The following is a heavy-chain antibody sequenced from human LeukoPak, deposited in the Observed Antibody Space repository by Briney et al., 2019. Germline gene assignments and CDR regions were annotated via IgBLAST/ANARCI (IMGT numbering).Heavy chain of an antibody. CDR3: EREERWFDY. CDR1: GFTFSSYA. J-gene: IGHJ4*02. Sequence: PGGSLRLSCAASGFTFSSYAMHWVRQAPGKGLEWVAVISYDGSNKYYADSVKGRFTISRDNSKNTLYLQMNSLRAEDTAVYYCEREERWFDYWGQGTLVTVSS. D-gene: IGHD5-24*01. V-gene: IGHV3-30-3*01. CDR2: ISYDGSNK.